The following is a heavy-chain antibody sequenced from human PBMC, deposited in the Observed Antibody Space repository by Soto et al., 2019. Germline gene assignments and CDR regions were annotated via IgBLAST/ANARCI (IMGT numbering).Heavy chain of an antibody. J-gene: IGHJ3*02. D-gene: IGHD2-15*01. V-gene: IGHV1-69*01. CDR2: IIPIFGTA. CDR1: GGTFSSYA. Sequence: QVQLVQSGAEVKKPGSSVKVSCKASGGTFSSYAISWVRQAPGQGLEWMGGIIPIFGTANYAQKYQGRVTITADESPSIAHMELRRLRAADTAVYDCARDLVCAGSCYSARRAFDIWGQGTMVTVSS. CDR3: ARDLVCAGSCYSARRAFDI.